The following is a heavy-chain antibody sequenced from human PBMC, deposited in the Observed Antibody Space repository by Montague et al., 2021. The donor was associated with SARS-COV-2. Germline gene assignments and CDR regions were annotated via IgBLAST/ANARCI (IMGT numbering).Heavy chain of an antibody. CDR3: AKDMGGAVAVPPHYYYYGMDV. CDR2: ISWNSGSI. Sequence: SLSLSCAASGFTFDDYAMHWVRQAPGKGLEWVSGISWNSGSIGYADSVKGRFTISRDNAKNSLYLQMNSLRAEDTALYYCAKDMGGAVAVPPHYYYYGMDVWGQGTTVTVSS. CDR1: GFTFDDYA. D-gene: IGHD6-19*01. J-gene: IGHJ6*02. V-gene: IGHV3-9*01.